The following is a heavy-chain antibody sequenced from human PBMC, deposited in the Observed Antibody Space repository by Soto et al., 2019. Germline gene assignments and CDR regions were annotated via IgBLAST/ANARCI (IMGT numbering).Heavy chain of an antibody. V-gene: IGHV3-53*01. CDR3: AKARAQYYDFWSGYPVDY. J-gene: IGHJ4*02. CDR2: IYSGGTT. D-gene: IGHD3-3*01. Sequence: GGSLRLSCVVSGFTVSSTNYMSWVRQAPGKGLEWVSVIYSGGTTYYADSVKGRFTISRDNSKNTLYLQMNSPRAEDTAVYYCAKARAQYYDFWSGYPVDYWGQGTLVTVSS. CDR1: GFTVSSTNY.